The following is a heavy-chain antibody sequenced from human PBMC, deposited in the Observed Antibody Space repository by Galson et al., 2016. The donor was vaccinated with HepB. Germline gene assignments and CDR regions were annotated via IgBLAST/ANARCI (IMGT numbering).Heavy chain of an antibody. J-gene: IGHJ5*02. D-gene: IGHD3-22*01. V-gene: IGHV3-23*01. CDR3: ARAGGTVYYHDSSGYST. Sequence: SLRLSCAASGFTFNVYTMTWVRQAPGKGLEWVSTITGSGDKTYLADSVKGRFTVSRDNSKNTLYLQMNSLRAEDTAVYYCARAGGTVYYHDSSGYSTWGQGTLVTVSS. CDR2: ITGSGDKT. CDR1: GFTFNVYT.